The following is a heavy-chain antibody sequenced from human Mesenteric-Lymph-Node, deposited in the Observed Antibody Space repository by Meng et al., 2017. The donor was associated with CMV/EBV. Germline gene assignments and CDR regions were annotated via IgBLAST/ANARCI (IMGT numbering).Heavy chain of an antibody. CDR3: AKAPYSTHGGYYFDY. J-gene: IGHJ4*02. D-gene: IGHD4-11*01. Sequence: GESLKISCAASGFTFADYAMSWVRQAPGKGLEWVSGINWNGDTAGYSDSVKGRFTISRDNAKNSLYLQMNSLRAEDTALYYCAKAPYSTHGGYYFDYWGQGTLVTVSS. CDR1: GFTFADYA. CDR2: INWNGDTA. V-gene: IGHV3-20*04.